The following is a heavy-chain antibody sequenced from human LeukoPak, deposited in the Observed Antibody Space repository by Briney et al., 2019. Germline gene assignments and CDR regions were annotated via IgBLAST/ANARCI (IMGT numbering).Heavy chain of an antibody. Sequence: ASVKVSCKASGYTFTSYDINWVRQATGQGLEWMGWINPNSGGTNYAQKFQGRVTMTRDTSISTAYMELSRLRSDDTAVYYCARVLIAVAAPFDYWGQGTLVTVSS. V-gene: IGHV1-2*02. CDR1: GYTFTSYD. CDR3: ARVLIAVAAPFDY. J-gene: IGHJ4*02. D-gene: IGHD6-19*01. CDR2: INPNSGGT.